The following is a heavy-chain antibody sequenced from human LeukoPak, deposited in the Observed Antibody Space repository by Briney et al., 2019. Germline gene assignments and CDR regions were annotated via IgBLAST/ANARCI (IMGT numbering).Heavy chain of an antibody. CDR3: ARVRLYCSSTSCPHAFDI. CDR2: INPNNGGT. V-gene: IGHV1-2*02. D-gene: IGHD2-2*01. J-gene: IGHJ3*02. CDR1: GYTFSGNY. Sequence: GASVKVSCKASGYTFSGNYIHWVRQAPGQGLEWMGWINPNNGGTNYAQKFQGSVTMTRDTSITTAYMELSRLTSNDTAVYYCARVRLYCSSTSCPHAFDIWGQGTMVTVSS.